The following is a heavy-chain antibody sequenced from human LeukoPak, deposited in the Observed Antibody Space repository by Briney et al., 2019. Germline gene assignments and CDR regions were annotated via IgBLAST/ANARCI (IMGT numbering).Heavy chain of an antibody. V-gene: IGHV1-3*01. CDR1: GYTFTSYA. CDR3: ARGSGSYTFDY. D-gene: IGHD3-10*01. Sequence: GASVTVSCTASGYTFTSYAMHWVRQAPGQRLEWMGWINAGNGNTKYSQKFQGRVTITRDTSASTAYMELSSLRSEDTAVYYCARGSGSYTFDYWGQGTLVTVSS. J-gene: IGHJ4*02. CDR2: INAGNGNT.